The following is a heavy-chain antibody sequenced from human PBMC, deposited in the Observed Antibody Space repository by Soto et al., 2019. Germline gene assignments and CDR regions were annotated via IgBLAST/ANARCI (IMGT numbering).Heavy chain of an antibody. CDR1: GGSFSGYY. J-gene: IGHJ4*02. CDR3: ARGQGYYYDSSGYYSKRYYFDY. CDR2: INRSGSA. Sequence: PSETLSLTCAVYGGSFSGYYWSLIRQPPGKGLECIGEINRSGSANYNPSLKSRVTISVDTSKNQFSLTLSSVTAADPAVYYCARGQGYYYDSSGYYSKRYYFDYWGQGTLGTV. D-gene: IGHD3-22*01. V-gene: IGHV4-34*01.